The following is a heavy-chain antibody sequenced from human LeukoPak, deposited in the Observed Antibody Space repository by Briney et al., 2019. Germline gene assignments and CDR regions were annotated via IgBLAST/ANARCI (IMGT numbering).Heavy chain of an antibody. V-gene: IGHV4-39*07. J-gene: IGHJ6*04. Sequence: SETLSLTCTVSGGSIPTSTYHWGWIRQSPGKGLEWIGSIYHSGSTYYNPSLKSRVTISVDTSKNQFSLKLSSVTAADTAVYYCAGSPQWLQLATDVWGKGTTVTVSS. CDR2: IYHSGST. D-gene: IGHD5-24*01. CDR3: AGSPQWLQLATDV. CDR1: GGSIPTSTYH.